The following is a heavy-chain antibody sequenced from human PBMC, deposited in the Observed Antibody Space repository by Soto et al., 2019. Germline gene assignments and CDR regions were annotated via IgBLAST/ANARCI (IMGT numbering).Heavy chain of an antibody. CDR2: IIPIFGTA. J-gene: IGHJ3*02. V-gene: IGHV1-69*13. Sequence: SVKVSCKTSGYTFTNHGISWVRQAPGQGLEWMGGIIPIFGTANYAQKFQGRVTITADESTSTAYMELSSLRSEDTAVYYCAREGSSWSDDAFDIWGQGTMVTVSS. CDR1: GYTFTNHG. CDR3: AREGSSWSDDAFDI. D-gene: IGHD6-13*01.